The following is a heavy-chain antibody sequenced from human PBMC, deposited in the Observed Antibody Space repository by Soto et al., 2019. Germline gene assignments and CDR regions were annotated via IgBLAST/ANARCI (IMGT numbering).Heavy chain of an antibody. Sequence: PGESLKISCKGSGYSFTSYWIGWVHQMPGKGLEWRGNIYPGDWDTRYSPSFQGQVTISADKSISTAYLQWRSLKASDTAMYYCARLTGSYHYWGQGTLVTVSS. CDR2: IYPGDWDT. V-gene: IGHV5-51*07. J-gene: IGHJ4*02. CDR3: ARLTGSYHY. D-gene: IGHD1-26*01. CDR1: GYSFTSYW.